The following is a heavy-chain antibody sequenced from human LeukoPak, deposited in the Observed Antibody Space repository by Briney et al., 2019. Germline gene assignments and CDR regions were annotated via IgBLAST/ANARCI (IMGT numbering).Heavy chain of an antibody. CDR3: ASYGGLYRHYYYYYYMDV. Sequence: ASVKVSCKASGGTFSSYAISWVRQAPGQGLEWMGGIIPIFGTANYAQKFQGRVTITADESTSTAYMELSSLRSEDTAAYYCASYGGLYRHYYYYYYMDVWGKGTTVTVSS. J-gene: IGHJ6*03. CDR1: GGTFSSYA. CDR2: IIPIFGTA. D-gene: IGHD2-8*01. V-gene: IGHV1-69*13.